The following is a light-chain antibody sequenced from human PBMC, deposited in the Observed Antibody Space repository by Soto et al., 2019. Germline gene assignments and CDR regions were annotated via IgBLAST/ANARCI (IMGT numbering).Light chain of an antibody. CDR2: GAS. CDR3: QQYNNWWT. Sequence: EIVLTQSPATLSVFPGKKATLSCGASQSVSNNLAWYHQKPGQAPRPLIYGASTRATGVPARFSGSGSGTEFTLTISSLQSEDSAIYYCQQYNNWWTFGQGTKVEIK. V-gene: IGKV3-15*01. CDR1: QSVSNN. J-gene: IGKJ1*01.